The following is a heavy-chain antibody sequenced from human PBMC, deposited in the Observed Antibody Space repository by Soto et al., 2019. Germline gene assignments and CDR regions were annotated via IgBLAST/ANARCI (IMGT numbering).Heavy chain of an antibody. V-gene: IGHV1-2*02. D-gene: IGHD4-17*01. CDR2: INPNSGGT. CDR3: AKDWQYGDYGYYFDY. CDR1: GYTFTGYY. Sequence: QVKLVQSGAEVKSPGASVKISCKASGYTFTGYYMHWVRQAPGQGLEWMGWINPNSGGTNYAQSFQGRVIMTRDTSIRTAYMELSSLRSDDTAVYYCAKDWQYGDYGYYFDYWGQGTLVTVSS. J-gene: IGHJ4*02.